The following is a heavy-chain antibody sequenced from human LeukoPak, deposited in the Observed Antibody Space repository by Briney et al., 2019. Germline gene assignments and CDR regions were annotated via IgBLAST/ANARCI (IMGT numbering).Heavy chain of an antibody. CDR1: GGSISSHY. CDR3: VRDTLGGLFDP. V-gene: IGHV4-59*11. J-gene: IGHJ5*02. Sequence: PSETLSLTCTVSGGSISSHYWSWIRQPPGKGLEWIGYIYYSGSTNYNPSLKSRVTISVDTSKNQFSLKLSSVTAADTAVYYCVRDTLGGLFDPWGQGTLVTVSS. CDR2: IYYSGST. D-gene: IGHD3-16*01.